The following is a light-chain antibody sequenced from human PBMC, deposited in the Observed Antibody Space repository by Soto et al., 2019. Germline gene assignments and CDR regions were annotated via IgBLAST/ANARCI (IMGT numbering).Light chain of an antibody. V-gene: IGKV3-15*01. Sequence: EIVMTQSPATLSVSPGGRATLSCRASQSVRNNLAWYQQKPGQAPRLLISGASTRATGIPARFSASGSGTEFTLSISSLQSEDFPVYYCQQYNDWPRTFGQGTKVEIK. J-gene: IGKJ1*01. CDR2: GAS. CDR1: QSVRNN. CDR3: QQYNDWPRT.